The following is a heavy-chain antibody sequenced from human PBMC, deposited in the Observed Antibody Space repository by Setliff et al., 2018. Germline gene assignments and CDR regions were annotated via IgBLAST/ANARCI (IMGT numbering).Heavy chain of an antibody. CDR3: ARGVRRQLQYYYYMDV. CDR1: RNTFTNYF. D-gene: IGHD6-13*01. Sequence: ASVKVSCKESRNTFTNYFVHWVRQAPGPGLEWMGIIDPSGGYTTYEQKVQDRVTMTGDTSTSTVYMELSSLSSEDTAVYYCARGVRRQLQYYYYMDVWGKGTTVTVSS. J-gene: IGHJ6*03. CDR2: IDPSGGYT. V-gene: IGHV1-46*01.